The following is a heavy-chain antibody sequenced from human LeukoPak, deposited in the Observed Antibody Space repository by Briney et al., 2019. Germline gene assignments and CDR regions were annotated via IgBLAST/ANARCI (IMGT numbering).Heavy chain of an antibody. D-gene: IGHD3-10*01. Sequence: SETLSLTCTVSGGSISSSSYYWGWIRQPPGKGLEWIGSIYYSGSTYYNPSLKSRVTISVDTSKNQFSLKLSSVTAADTAVYYCARHYITMVRGVMYSFDYWGQGTLVTVSS. J-gene: IGHJ4*02. CDR2: IYYSGST. CDR1: GGSISSSSYY. CDR3: ARHYITMVRGVMYSFDY. V-gene: IGHV4-39*01.